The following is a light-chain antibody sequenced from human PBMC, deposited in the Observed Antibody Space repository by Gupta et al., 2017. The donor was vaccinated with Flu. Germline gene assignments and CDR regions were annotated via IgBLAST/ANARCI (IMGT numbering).Light chain of an antibody. CDR2: AAT. CDR1: QDITNY. J-gene: IGKJ2*01. Sequence: DVQLTQSPSSLSASVGDRVSFTCRANQDITNYLAWYQKKPGEAPKVLVYAATTLNSGVPSRFGGSGSGTDFSLTISDLQPEDAATYYCQSYNNAPESTFGLGTKVEIK. V-gene: IGKV1-27*01. CDR3: QSYNNAPEST.